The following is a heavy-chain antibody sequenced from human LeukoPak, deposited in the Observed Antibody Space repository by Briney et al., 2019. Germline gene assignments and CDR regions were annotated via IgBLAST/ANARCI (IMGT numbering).Heavy chain of an antibody. D-gene: IGHD3-22*01. CDR2: IRYDGSNK. V-gene: IGHV3-30*02. CDR1: GFTFSSYG. Sequence: PGGSLRLSCAASGFTFSSYGMHWVRQAPGKGLEWVAFIRYDGSNKYYADSVKGRFTISRDNSKNTLYLQMNSLRAEDTAVYYCAKVGRYYDSSGYILGGLDYWGQGTLVTVSS. J-gene: IGHJ4*02. CDR3: AKVGRYYDSSGYILGGLDY.